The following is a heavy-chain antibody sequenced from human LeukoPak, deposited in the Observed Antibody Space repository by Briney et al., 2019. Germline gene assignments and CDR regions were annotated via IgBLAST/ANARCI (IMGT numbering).Heavy chain of an antibody. V-gene: IGHV1-46*01. CDR3: ARDSAVGRSPFDY. J-gene: IGHJ4*02. Sequence: ASVKVSCKASGYTYTSYYMHWVRQAPGQGLEWMGIINPSGGSTSYAQKFQGRVTMTRDTSTSTVYMELSSLRSEDTAVHYCARDSAVGRSPFDYWGQGTLVTVSS. CDR2: INPSGGST. D-gene: IGHD4-23*01. CDR1: GYTYTSYY.